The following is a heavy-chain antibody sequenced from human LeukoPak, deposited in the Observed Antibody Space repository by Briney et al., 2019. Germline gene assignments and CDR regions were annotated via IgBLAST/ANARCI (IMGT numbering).Heavy chain of an antibody. CDR2: TYYSGST. J-gene: IGHJ6*02. V-gene: IGHV4-59*08. Sequence: MTSETLSLTCTVSGGSISSYYWSWIRQPPGKGLEWIGYTYYSGSTNYNPSLKSRVTISVDTSKNQFSLKLSSVTAADTAVYYCARQKSRAYYYGSGSYYNYYYYYGMDVWGQGTTVTVSS. CDR3: ARQKSRAYYYGSGSYYNYYYYYGMDV. CDR1: GGSISSYY. D-gene: IGHD3-10*01.